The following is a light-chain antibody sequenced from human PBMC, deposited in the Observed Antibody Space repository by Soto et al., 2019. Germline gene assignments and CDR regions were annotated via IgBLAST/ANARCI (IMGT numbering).Light chain of an antibody. CDR1: RGDIGGYNY. J-gene: IGLJ1*01. Sequence: QSVLTQPASVSASPGQSITISCTGTRGDIGGYNYVSWYQQHPGKAPKLMIYDVNHRPSGVSNRFSASKSGNTASLTICGLEAEDEAYYYRCSYTSSTTLVFGTGTKLTVL. CDR2: DVN. V-gene: IGLV2-14*03. CDR3: CSYTSSTTLV.